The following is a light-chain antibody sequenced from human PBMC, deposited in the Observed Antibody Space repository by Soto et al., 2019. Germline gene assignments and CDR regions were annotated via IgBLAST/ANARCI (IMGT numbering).Light chain of an antibody. J-gene: IGKJ4*01. CDR1: QSVSSN. V-gene: IGKV3-15*01. CDR3: QQYNNWPPST. Sequence: EIVMTQSPATLSVSPGERAALSFRSSQSVSSNLAWYQQKPGQAPRLLIYGASTRAAGIPARFSGSGSGTEFTLTISSLQSEDFAVYYCQQYNNWPPSTCGGGTKVDIK. CDR2: GAS.